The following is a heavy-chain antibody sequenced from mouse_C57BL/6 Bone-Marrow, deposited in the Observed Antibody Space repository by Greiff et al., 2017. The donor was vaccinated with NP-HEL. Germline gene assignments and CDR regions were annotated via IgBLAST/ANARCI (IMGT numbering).Heavy chain of an antibody. Sequence: VQRVESGAELVRPGTSVKMSCKASGYTFTNYWIGWAKQRPGHGLEWIGDIYPGGGYTNYNEKFKGKATLTADKSSSTAYMQFSSLTSEDSAIYYCARNDYALYYFDYWGQGTTLTVSS. J-gene: IGHJ2*01. CDR1: GYTFTNYW. CDR2: IYPGGGYT. CDR3: ARNDYALYYFDY. D-gene: IGHD2-4*01. V-gene: IGHV1-63*01.